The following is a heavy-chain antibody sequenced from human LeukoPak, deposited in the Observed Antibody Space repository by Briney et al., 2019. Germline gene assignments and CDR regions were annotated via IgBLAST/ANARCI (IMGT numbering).Heavy chain of an antibody. CDR1: GGSISSSSYY. V-gene: IGHV4-39*07. Sequence: SETLSLTCTVSGGSISSSSYYWGWIRQPPGKGLEWIGSIYYSGSTYYNPSLKSRVTISVDTSKNQFSLKLSSVTAADTAVYYCARNSIELELRYFDYWGQGTLVTVSS. D-gene: IGHD1-7*01. CDR2: IYYSGST. J-gene: IGHJ4*02. CDR3: ARNSIELELRYFDY.